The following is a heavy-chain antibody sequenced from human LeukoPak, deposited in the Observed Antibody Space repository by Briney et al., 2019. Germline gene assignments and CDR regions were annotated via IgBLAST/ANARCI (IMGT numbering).Heavy chain of an antibody. CDR3: ARCGSSSYYYYYMDV. V-gene: IGHV3-11*04. D-gene: IGHD6-13*01. CDR2: ISSSGSTI. J-gene: IGHJ6*03. CDR1: GFTFSDYY. Sequence: PGGSLRLSCAASGFTFSDYYMSWIRQAPGKGLEWVSYISSSGSTIYYADSVKGRFTISRDNAKNSLYLQMNSLRAEDTAVYYCARCGSSSYYYYYMDVWGKGITVTVSS.